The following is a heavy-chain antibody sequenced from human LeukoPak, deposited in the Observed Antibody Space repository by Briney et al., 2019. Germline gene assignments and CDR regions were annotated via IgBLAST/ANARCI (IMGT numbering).Heavy chain of an antibody. D-gene: IGHD3-10*01. J-gene: IGHJ4*02. CDR1: GGSISSYY. Sequence: SETLSLTCTVSGGSISSYYWSWIRQPPGKGLEWIGYIYYSGSTNYNPSLKSRVTISVDTSKNQFSLKLSSVTAADTAVYYCARRAYGSGSFFDYGGQGTLVTVSS. V-gene: IGHV4-59*08. CDR2: IYYSGST. CDR3: ARRAYGSGSFFDY.